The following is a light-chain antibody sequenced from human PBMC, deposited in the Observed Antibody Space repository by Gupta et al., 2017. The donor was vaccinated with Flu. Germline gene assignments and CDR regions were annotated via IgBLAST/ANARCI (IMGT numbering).Light chain of an antibody. V-gene: IGKV3-11*01. CDR2: DAS. J-gene: IGKJ1*01. CDR3: QQRSNWPPWT. Sequence: EIVLTQSPATLSLSPGETATPSCSASQSVSSYLAWYQQKHGQAPRLLIYDASNRATGIPARFSGSGYGTDFTLTSSSREPEDFAVYYCQQRSNWPPWTFGQGTKVEIK. CDR1: QSVSSY.